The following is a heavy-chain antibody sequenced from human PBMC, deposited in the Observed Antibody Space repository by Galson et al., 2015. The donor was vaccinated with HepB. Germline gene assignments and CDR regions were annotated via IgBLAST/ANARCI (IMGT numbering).Heavy chain of an antibody. CDR2: INAGNGNT. D-gene: IGHD2-2*01. V-gene: IGHV1-3*01. CDR1: GYTFTSYA. CDR3: ASIGCSSAYCQFDY. J-gene: IGHJ4*02. Sequence: SVKVSCKASGYTFTSYAVHWVRQAPGQRLEWMGWINAGNGNTKYPQNFQDRVTITSDTSASTVYMELSSLRSEDTAVYYCASIGCSSAYCQFDYWGQGTLVTVSS.